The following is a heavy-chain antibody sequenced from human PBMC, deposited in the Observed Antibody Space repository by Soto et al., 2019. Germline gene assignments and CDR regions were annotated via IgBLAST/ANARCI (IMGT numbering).Heavy chain of an antibody. CDR1: GGTFSSYA. CDR3: AREDGPLPMIVVAYDAFDI. CDR2: IIPIFGTA. Sequence: SVKVSCKASGGTFSSYAISWVRQAPGQGLEWMGGIIPIFGTANYAQKFQGRVTITADESTSTAYMELSSLRSEDTAVYYCAREDGPLPMIVVAYDAFDIWGQGTMVTVSS. J-gene: IGHJ3*02. V-gene: IGHV1-69*13. D-gene: IGHD3-22*01.